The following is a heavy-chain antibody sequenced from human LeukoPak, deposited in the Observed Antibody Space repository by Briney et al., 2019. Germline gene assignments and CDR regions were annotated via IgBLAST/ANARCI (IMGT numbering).Heavy chain of an antibody. CDR1: GFSLSTSGMC. CDR3: ARIRYNAYCGGDCYSEY. J-gene: IGHJ4*02. D-gene: IGHD2-21*01. Sequence: SGPTLVKPTQTLTLTCTFSGFSLSTSGMCVSWIRQPPGKALEWLAHIDWDDDKYSSTSLKTRLTISKDTSKNQVVLTMTNMDPVDTATYYCARIRYNAYCGGDCYSEYWGQGTLVTVSS. V-gene: IGHV2-70*01. CDR2: IDWDDDK.